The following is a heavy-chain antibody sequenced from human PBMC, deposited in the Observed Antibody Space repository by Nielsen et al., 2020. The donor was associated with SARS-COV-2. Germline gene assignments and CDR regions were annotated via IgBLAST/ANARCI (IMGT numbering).Heavy chain of an antibody. CDR3: ARAWYSSSVPDY. Sequence: GESLKISCAASGFTFSSYWMHWVRQVPGKGLVWVSRINSDGSFNSDGSTTYYADSVKGRFTISRDNAKNTLYLQMNSLRAEDTAVYYCARAWYSSSVPDYWGQGTRVTVSS. CDR1: GFTFSSYW. J-gene: IGHJ4*02. V-gene: IGHV3-74*01. D-gene: IGHD6-6*01. CDR2: INSDGSFNSDGSTT.